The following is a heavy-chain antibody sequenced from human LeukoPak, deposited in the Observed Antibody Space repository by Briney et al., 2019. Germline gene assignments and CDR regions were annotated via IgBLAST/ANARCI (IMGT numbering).Heavy chain of an antibody. D-gene: IGHD2-2*01. CDR2: ISGSGGST. CDR3: AKGSSKVVPAATFDY. V-gene: IGHV3-23*01. J-gene: IGHJ4*02. CDR1: GFTFSSYA. Sequence: PGGSLRLSCAASGFTFSSYAMGWVRQAPGKGLEWVSAISGSGGSTYYADHVKGRFTISRDNSKNTLYLQMNSLRAEDTAVYYCAKGSSKVVPAATFDYWGQGTLVTVSS.